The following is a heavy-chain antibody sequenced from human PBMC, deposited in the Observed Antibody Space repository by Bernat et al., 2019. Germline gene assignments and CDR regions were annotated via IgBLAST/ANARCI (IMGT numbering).Heavy chain of an antibody. J-gene: IGHJ4*02. V-gene: IGHV6-1*01. Sequence: QVQLQQSGPGLVKPSQTLSLTCAISGDSVSNKGVAWNWIRQSPSRGLEWLGRTYYRSEWYNEYAATVKGRLTITPETSKNQFSLQLNSETPEDTAMYHCARERGFSDSSGGNYFDSWGQGILVTVSS. CDR2: TYYRSEWYN. CDR1: GDSVSNKGVA. D-gene: IGHD3-16*01. CDR3: ARERGFSDSSGGNYFDS.